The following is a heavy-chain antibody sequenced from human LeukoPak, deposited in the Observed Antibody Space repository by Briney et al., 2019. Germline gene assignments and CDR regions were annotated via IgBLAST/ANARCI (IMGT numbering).Heavy chain of an antibody. CDR3: ARDRGSSFFY. D-gene: IGHD3-3*02. V-gene: IGHV3-74*01. CDR1: GFTFSSYW. Sequence: GGSLILSCAASGFTFSSYWMHWVRHAPGKGLVWVSRINSDGSSTNYADSVKGRFTVSRDNAKNTLFLQMNSLRAEDTAVFYCARDRGSSFFYWGQGTLVTVSS. CDR2: INSDGSST. J-gene: IGHJ4*02.